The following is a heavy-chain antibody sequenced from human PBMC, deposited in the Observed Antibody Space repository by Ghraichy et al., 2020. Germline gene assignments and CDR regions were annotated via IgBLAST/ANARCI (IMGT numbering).Heavy chain of an antibody. Sequence: GGSLRVSCAASGFTFSSYAMSWVRQAPGKGLEWVSAISGSGGSTYYADSVKGRFTISRDNSKNTLYLQMNSLRAEDTAVYYCAKCTPHYDFWSGYYLYYWGQGTLVTVSS. CDR1: GFTFSSYA. CDR3: AKCTPHYDFWSGYYLYY. V-gene: IGHV3-23*01. D-gene: IGHD3-3*01. CDR2: ISGSGGST. J-gene: IGHJ4*02.